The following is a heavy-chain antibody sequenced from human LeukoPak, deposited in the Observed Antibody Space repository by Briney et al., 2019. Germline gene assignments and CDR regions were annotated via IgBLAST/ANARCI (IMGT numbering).Heavy chain of an antibody. CDR1: GYTLTELS. CDR3: ATRTEYYYDSSGYYFDY. V-gene: IGHV1-24*01. CDR2: FEPEDGET. J-gene: IGHJ4*02. Sequence: ASVKVSCKVSGYTLTELSMHWVRQAPGKRHEWVGGFEPEDGETIYAQKFQGRITMTEDTSTDTAYMELSSLRSEDTAVYYCATRTEYYYDSSGYYFDYWGRGTLVTVSS. D-gene: IGHD3-22*01.